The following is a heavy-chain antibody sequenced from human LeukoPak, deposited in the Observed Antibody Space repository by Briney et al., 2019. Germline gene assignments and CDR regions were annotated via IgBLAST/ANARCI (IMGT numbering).Heavy chain of an antibody. J-gene: IGHJ6*02. CDR1: GFTFTSSA. V-gene: IGHV1-58*02. CDR3: ARGKAERGGGYYYGMDV. Sequence: GTSVKVSCKASGFTFTSSAMQWVRQARGQRLEWIGWIVVGSGNTNYAQKFQERVTITRDTSISTAYMELSRLRSDDTAGYYWARGKAERGGGYYYGMDVWGQGTTVTVSS. D-gene: IGHD3-16*01. CDR2: IVVGSGNT.